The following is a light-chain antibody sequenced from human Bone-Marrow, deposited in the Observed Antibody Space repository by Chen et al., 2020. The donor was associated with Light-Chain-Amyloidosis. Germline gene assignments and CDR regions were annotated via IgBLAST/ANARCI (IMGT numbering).Light chain of an antibody. V-gene: IGKV2-28*01. Sequence: DIVMTQSPLSLPVTPGEPASISCRSSQSLLHSNGYNYLDWNLQKPGQSPQLLIYLGSNRASGVPDRCSGSGSGTGFTLKISRVEAEDVGVYYCMRALQTPWTDGQGTKVEIK. J-gene: IGKJ1*01. CDR2: LGS. CDR3: MRALQTPWT. CDR1: QSLLHSNGYNY.